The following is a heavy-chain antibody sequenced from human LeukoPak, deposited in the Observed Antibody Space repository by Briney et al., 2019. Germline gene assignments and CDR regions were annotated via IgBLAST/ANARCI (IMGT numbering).Heavy chain of an antibody. CDR3: ARVRGLGVITPYLDS. CDR2: VSYRGST. J-gene: IGHJ4*02. V-gene: IGHV4-59*08. Sequence: PSETLSLTCTVSGGSISSDHWGWIRQPPGRGLEWIGCVSYRGSTNYNPSLKSRVTISVDTSKNDFSLKLTSVTAADTAVYYCARVRGLGVITPYLDSWGQGTLVTVSS. CDR1: GGSISSDH. D-gene: IGHD3-16*02.